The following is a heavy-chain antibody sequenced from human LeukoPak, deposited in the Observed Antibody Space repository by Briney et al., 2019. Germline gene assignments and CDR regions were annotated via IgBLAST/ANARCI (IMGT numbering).Heavy chain of an antibody. CDR3: PKCLRWSNLPFFDY. V-gene: IGHV3-53*01. D-gene: IGHD4-23*01. J-gene: IGHJ4*02. CDR1: EVTVTDNY. Sequence: PGGSLRLFCAASEVTVTDNYMSWVRQAPGKGLQWVSVIYPGGNLYYADSVKGRFTISRDNSKNTLYLQMNSLRAEDTAVYYCPKCLRWSNLPFFDYWGQGTLVTVSS. CDR2: IYPGGNL.